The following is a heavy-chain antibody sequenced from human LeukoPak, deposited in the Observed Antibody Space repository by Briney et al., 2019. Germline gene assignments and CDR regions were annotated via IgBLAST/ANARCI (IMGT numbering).Heavy chain of an antibody. CDR3: AKDGVSYDSSGYPFDY. J-gene: IGHJ4*02. Sequence: PGGSLRLYCAASGFTFSSYGMHWVRQAPGKGLEWVAVISYDGSNKYYADSVKGRFTISRDNSKNTLYLQMNSLRAEDTAVYYCAKDGVSYDSSGYPFDYWGQGTLVTVSS. V-gene: IGHV3-30*18. CDR1: GFTFSSYG. D-gene: IGHD3-22*01. CDR2: ISYDGSNK.